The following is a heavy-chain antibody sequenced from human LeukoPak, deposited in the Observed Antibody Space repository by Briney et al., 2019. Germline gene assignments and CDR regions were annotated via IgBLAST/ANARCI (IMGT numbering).Heavy chain of an antibody. V-gene: IGHV3-23*01. CDR3: AKVVSGYHFDY. J-gene: IGHJ4*02. D-gene: IGHD5-12*01. CDR2: ISGSGGNT. Sequence: PGGSLRLSCAASGFTFSSYGMSWVRRAPGKGPEWLSGISGSGGNTYYADSVKGRFTISRDNSQNTLYLQMNTLRAEDTAVYYCAKVVSGYHFDYWGQGTLVTLSS. CDR1: GFTFSSYG.